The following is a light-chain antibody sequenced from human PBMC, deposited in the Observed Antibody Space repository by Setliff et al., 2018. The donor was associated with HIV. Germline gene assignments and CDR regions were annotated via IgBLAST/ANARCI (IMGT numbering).Light chain of an antibody. J-gene: IGLJ1*01. V-gene: IGLV2-11*01. CDR2: DVS. Sequence: QSALTQPRSVSGSPGQSVTISCTGSSSDVGGYKYVSWYQQHPGKAPKLMIYDVSKRPSGAPDRFSGSKSGNTASLTISGLQAEDEAGYYCCSYAGSYPYVFGTGTKVTVL. CDR1: SSDVGGYKY. CDR3: CSYAGSYPYV.